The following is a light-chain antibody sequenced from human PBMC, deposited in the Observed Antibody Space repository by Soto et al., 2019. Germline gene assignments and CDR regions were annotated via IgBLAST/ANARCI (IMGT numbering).Light chain of an antibody. V-gene: IGKV1-12*01. CDR1: QDIGGR. CDR2: AAS. Sequence: DIQMNRSPSWVCASVGDRITITCRASQDIGGRLAWFQQKPGKAPQYLIQAASTLQSGVPSRFSGSGSGTEFILTINHLQPEDFASYFFLQVYSFPRTFGLGTKVDIK. J-gene: IGKJ1*01. CDR3: LQVYSFPRT.